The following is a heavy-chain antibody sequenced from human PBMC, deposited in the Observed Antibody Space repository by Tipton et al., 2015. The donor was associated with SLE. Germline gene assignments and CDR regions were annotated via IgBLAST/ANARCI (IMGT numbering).Heavy chain of an antibody. J-gene: IGHJ3*02. V-gene: IGHV4-59*01. CDR3: AREVVGADDAFDI. Sequence: LRLSCTVSGGSISSYYWSWFRQPPGKGLEWIGNIYYSGSTNYNPSLKSRVTISVDTSKNQFSLKLSSVTAADTAVYYCAREVVGADDAFDIWGQGSMVPVSS. CDR2: IYYSGST. D-gene: IGHD1-26*01. CDR1: GGSISSYY.